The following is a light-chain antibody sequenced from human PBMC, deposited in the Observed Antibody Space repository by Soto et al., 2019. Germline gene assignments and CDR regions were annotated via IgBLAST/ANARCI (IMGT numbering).Light chain of an antibody. Sequence: AIQMTQSPSSLSASVGDRVTITCRASQGIGEDLGWYQQKSGKAPKLLIYDASSLENEVSSRFSGSGSGTEFTLTISSLQPEDSATYFCQQYNGNLYSFGQGTKLEIK. CDR3: QQYNGNLYS. J-gene: IGKJ2*03. CDR1: QGIGED. V-gene: IGKV1-13*02. CDR2: DAS.